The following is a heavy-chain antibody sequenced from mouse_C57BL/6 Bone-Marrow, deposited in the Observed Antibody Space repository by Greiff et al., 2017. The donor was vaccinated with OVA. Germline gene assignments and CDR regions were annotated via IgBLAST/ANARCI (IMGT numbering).Heavy chain of an antibody. CDR3: ARSGTMIKDWFAY. V-gene: IGHV14-3*01. CDR1: GFNIKNTY. D-gene: IGHD2-4*01. Sequence: EVKLQESVAELVRPGASVKLSCTASGFNIKNTYMHWVKQRPEQGLEWIGRIDPANGNTKYAPKFQGKATITADTSSNTAYLQLSSLTSEDTAIYYCARSGTMIKDWFAYWGQGTLVTVSA. J-gene: IGHJ3*01. CDR2: IDPANGNT.